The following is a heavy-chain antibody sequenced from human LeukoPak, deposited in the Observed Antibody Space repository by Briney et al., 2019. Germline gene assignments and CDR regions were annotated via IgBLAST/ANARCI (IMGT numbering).Heavy chain of an antibody. J-gene: IGHJ4*02. CDR2: LRVRGGRT. D-gene: IGHD3-22*01. V-gene: IGHV3-23*01. Sequence: PGRSLGLSRAVSGIPLSNCGMSWVRRARARGLGWVVGLRVRGGRTSYTESVKGRFTISRDNPKHSLFVQMNSLSVRHGAVFLCAKRGVVIRVILVGFHKQAYYFDSWGQGALVTVSS. CDR1: GIPLSNCG. CDR3: AKRGVVIRVILVGFHKQAYYFDS.